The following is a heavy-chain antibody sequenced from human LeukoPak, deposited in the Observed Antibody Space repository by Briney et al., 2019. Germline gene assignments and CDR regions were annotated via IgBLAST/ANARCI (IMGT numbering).Heavy chain of an antibody. CDR1: GGSISSSSYY. CDR2: IYYSGST. V-gene: IGHV4-39*01. Sequence: SETLSLTCTVSGGSISSSSYYWGWIRQPPGKGLEWIGNIYYSGSTYYNPSLKSRVTISVDTSKNQFSLKLSSVTAADTAVYYCARQYGSGSYYTHRDSSGFQIRLLRPYFDYWGQGTLVTVSS. J-gene: IGHJ4*02. D-gene: IGHD3-10*01. CDR3: ARQYGSGSYYTHRDSSGFQIRLLRPYFDY.